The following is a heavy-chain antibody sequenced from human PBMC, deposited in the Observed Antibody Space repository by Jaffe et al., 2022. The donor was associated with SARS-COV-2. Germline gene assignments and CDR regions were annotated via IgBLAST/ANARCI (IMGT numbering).Heavy chain of an antibody. CDR2: ISSSGSTI. V-gene: IGHV3-48*03. D-gene: IGHD3-3*01. J-gene: IGHJ3*02. CDR3: AREWTIFGVTMVLGAFDI. Sequence: EVQLVESGGGLVQPGGSLRLSCAASGFTFSSYEMNWVRQAPGKGLEWVSYISSSGSTIYYADSVKGRFTISRDNAKNSLYLQMNSLRAEDTAVYYCAREWTIFGVTMVLGAFDIWGQGTMVTVSS. CDR1: GFTFSSYE.